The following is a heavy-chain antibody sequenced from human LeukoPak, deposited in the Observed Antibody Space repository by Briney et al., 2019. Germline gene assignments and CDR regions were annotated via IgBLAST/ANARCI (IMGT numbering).Heavy chain of an antibody. CDR1: GGTFSSYA. J-gene: IGHJ4*02. Sequence: SVKVSCKASGGTFSSYAISWVRQAPGQGLEWMGRIIPILGIANYAQKFQGRVTITADKSTSTAYMELSSLRSEDTAVYYCARDPNILTGYYVDYWGQGTLVTVSS. D-gene: IGHD3-9*01. CDR2: IIPILGIA. V-gene: IGHV1-69*04. CDR3: ARDPNILTGYYVDY.